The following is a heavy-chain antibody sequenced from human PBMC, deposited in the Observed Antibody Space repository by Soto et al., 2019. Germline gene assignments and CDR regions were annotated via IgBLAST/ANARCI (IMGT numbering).Heavy chain of an antibody. CDR2: ISYDGSNK. V-gene: IGHV3-30*18. Sequence: QVQLVESGGGVVQPGRSLRLSCAASGFTFSSYGMHWVRQAPGKGLEWVAVISYDGSNKYYADSVKGRFTISRDNSKNTLYLQMNSLRAEDTAVYYCAKAALAGDCSGGSCYAYYFDYWGQGTLVTVSS. CDR3: AKAALAGDCSGGSCYAYYFDY. J-gene: IGHJ4*02. D-gene: IGHD2-15*01. CDR1: GFTFSSYG.